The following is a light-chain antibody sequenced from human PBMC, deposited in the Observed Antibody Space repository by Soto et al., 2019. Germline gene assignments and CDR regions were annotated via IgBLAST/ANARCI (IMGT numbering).Light chain of an antibody. J-gene: IGKJ5*01. Sequence: EIVLTQSPATLSSSPGAPAPLSCRASQYVGSRLAWYQHKPGQAPRLLIYYMSKRATGIPARFSGSGSATDFTLTISRLEPEDFALYYCQHYGRSPITFGQGTRLEIK. V-gene: IGKV3-20*01. CDR3: QHYGRSPIT. CDR1: QYVGSR. CDR2: YMS.